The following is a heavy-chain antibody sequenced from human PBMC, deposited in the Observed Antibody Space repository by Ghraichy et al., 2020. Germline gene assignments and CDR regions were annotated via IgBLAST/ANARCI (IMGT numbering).Heavy chain of an antibody. CDR1: GFTFSKFS. D-gene: IGHD3-22*01. CDR2: ISSGSSII. J-gene: IGHJ6*02. Sequence: GGSLRLSCAASGFTFSKFSMNWVRQAPGKGLEWVSCISSGSSIIYYADSVKGRFTVSRDNAKDSLYLQMNSLRAEDTAVYYCASPYSYDTSGYSYYHGMGVWGQGTTVTVSS. V-gene: IGHV3-21*01. CDR3: ASPYSYDTSGYSYYHGMGV.